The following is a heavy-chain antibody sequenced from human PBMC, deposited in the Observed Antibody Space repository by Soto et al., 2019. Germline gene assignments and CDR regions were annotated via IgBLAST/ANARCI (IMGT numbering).Heavy chain of an antibody. D-gene: IGHD5-12*01. CDR3: ARERGMYYYYYHGMDV. CDR2: IIPIFGTA. J-gene: IGHJ6*02. V-gene: IGHV1-69*13. Sequence: GASVKVSCEASGGTFSSYAISWVRQAPGQGLEWMGGIIPIFGTANYAQKFQGRVTITADESTSTAYMELSSLRSEDTAVYYCARERGMYYYYYHGMDVWGQGTTVTVSS. CDR1: GGTFSSYA.